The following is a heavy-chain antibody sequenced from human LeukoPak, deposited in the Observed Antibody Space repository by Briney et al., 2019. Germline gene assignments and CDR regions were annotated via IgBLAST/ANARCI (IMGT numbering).Heavy chain of an antibody. J-gene: IGHJ4*02. Sequence: PSQTLSLTCTVSGGSISSGSYYWSWIRQPAGKGLEWIGRIYTSGSTNYNPSLKSRVTISVDTSKNQFSLKLSSVTAADTAVYHCAAQVGATRYWGQGTLVTVSS. CDR3: AAQVGATRY. D-gene: IGHD1-26*01. V-gene: IGHV4-61*02. CDR1: GGSISSGSYY. CDR2: IYTSGST.